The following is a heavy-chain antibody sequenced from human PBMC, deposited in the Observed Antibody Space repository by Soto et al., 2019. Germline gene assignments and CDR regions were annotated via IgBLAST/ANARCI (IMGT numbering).Heavy chain of an antibody. J-gene: IGHJ6*02. CDR1: GGTFSSYA. Sequence: QVQLVQSGAEVKKPGSSVKVSCKASGGTFSSYAISWVRQAPGQGLEWMGGIIPIFDTADYAQKFQGRVTITADESTSTAYMELSSLRSEDTAVYYGASHSYGTANYYYGMDVWGQGTTVTVSS. CDR2: IIPIFDTA. CDR3: ASHSYGTANYYYGMDV. V-gene: IGHV1-69*12. D-gene: IGHD5-18*01.